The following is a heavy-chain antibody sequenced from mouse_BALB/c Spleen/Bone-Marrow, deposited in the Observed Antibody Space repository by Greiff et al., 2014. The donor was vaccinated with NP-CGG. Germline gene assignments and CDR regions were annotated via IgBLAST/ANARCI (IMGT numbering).Heavy chain of an antibody. D-gene: IGHD1-1*01. CDR2: IGVGGTYT. J-gene: IGHJ3*01. CDR3: ARPFTTVVATVFAY. CDR1: GFSFSGYG. Sequence: EVHLVESGGDLVKPGGSLKLSCAASGFSFSGYGMSWVRQTPDKRLEWVATIGVGGTYTYYPDSVKGRFTISRDNAKNTLYLRMSSLKSEDPAMYYCARPFTTVVATVFAYWGQGTLVTVSA. V-gene: IGHV5-6*01.